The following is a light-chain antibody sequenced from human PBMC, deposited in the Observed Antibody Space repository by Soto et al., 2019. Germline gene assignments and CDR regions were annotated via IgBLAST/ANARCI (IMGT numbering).Light chain of an antibody. CDR2: LGS. CDR3: MQALQTWT. Sequence: DIVMTQSPLSLPVTPGEPASISCRSSQSLLHSNGYIYLDWYLQKPGQSPQLLIYLGSNRASGVPGRFSGTGSGTDFTLQISRVEAEDVGVYYCMQALQTWTFGQGTKVEIK. CDR1: QSLLHSNGYIY. J-gene: IGKJ1*01. V-gene: IGKV2-28*01.